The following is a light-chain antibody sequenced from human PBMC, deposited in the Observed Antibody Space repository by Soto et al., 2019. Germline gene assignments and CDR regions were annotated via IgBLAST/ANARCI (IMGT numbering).Light chain of an antibody. V-gene: IGKV3-11*01. CDR1: QSVTTY. Sequence: EIVLTQSPATLSLSPGERATLSCRASQSVTTYLAWYQQKPGQAPRLLIYDASNRATGIPARFSGSGSGTDFTLTISSLEPEDFAVYYCQDRDNWTPLFTFGPGTKVDIK. CDR2: DAS. CDR3: QDRDNWTPLFT. J-gene: IGKJ3*01.